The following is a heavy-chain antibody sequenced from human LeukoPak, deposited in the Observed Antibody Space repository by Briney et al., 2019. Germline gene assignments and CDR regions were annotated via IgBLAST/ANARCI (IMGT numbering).Heavy chain of an antibody. CDR3: ARDQRIVGATDVNYFDY. J-gene: IGHJ4*02. V-gene: IGHV3-9*01. D-gene: IGHD1-26*01. CDR1: GFTFNDYA. CDR2: VSWNSGSI. Sequence: PGRSLRLSCAASGFTFNDYAMHWVRQAPGKGLEWVSGVSWNSGSIVYADSVKGRFTISRDNAKNSLYLQMNSLRAEDTAVYYCARDQRIVGATDVNYFDYWGQGTLVTVSS.